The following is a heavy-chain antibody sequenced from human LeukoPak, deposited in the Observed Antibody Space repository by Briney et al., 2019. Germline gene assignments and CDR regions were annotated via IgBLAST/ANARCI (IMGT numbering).Heavy chain of an antibody. CDR1: GFTFSGYA. J-gene: IGHJ4*02. CDR2: ITGPGDGT. D-gene: IGHD6-19*01. V-gene: IGHV3-23*01. CDR3: AKRIYGWYQIDY. Sequence: GGSLRLSCAASGFTFSGYAMSWVRQAPGKGLEWVSAITGPGDGTWYADSVQGRFTISRDNSKNTLYLQMNSLRAEGTAVYFCAKRIYGWYQIDYWGQGTLVTVSS.